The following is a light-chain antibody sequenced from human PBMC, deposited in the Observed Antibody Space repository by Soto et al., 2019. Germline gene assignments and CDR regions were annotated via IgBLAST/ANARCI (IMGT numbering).Light chain of an antibody. CDR3: QQYNNWPWT. CDR1: QSISDT. J-gene: IGKJ1*01. CDR2: GAS. Sequence: EIVMTQSPATLAVSPWGRATLSYRASQSISDTLAWYQQKPGQAPRLLIHGASTRATGFPARFSGSGSGTDFTLTISSLQSEDFAVYYCQQYNNWPWTFGQGTKVDIK. V-gene: IGKV3-15*01.